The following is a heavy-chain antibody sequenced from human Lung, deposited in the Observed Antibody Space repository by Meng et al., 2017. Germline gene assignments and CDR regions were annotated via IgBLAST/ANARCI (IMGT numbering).Heavy chain of an antibody. CDR3: ARDEDISAAGKLFGDY. CDR2: INPKSGDT. Sequence: VQLVRSGAEVKNPGASVKVSGKASGYTFPDYWLHWVRRAPGQGLEWMGRINPKSGDTHYAQRFQGRVTMTGDTSISTAYMELSGLRSDDTAMYYCARDEDISAAGKLFGDYWGQGTLVTVSS. CDR1: GYTFPDYW. J-gene: IGHJ4*02. D-gene: IGHD6-13*01. V-gene: IGHV1-2*06.